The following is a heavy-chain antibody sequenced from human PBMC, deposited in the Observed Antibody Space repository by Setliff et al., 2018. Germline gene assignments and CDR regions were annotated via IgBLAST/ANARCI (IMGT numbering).Heavy chain of an antibody. CDR2: INHSGST. V-gene: IGHV4-34*01. Sequence: SETLSLTCAVYGGSFSGYYWSWIRQPPGKGLEWIGEINHSGSTNYNPSLKSRVTISVDTSKNQFSLTLSSVTAADTAVYYCARRETYYNFWSGYYAYWGQGTLVTVS. D-gene: IGHD3-3*01. CDR3: ARRETYYNFWSGYYAY. J-gene: IGHJ4*02. CDR1: GGSFSGYY.